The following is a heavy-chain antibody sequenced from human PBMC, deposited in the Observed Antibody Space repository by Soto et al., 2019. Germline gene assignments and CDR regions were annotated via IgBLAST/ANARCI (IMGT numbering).Heavy chain of an antibody. CDR1: GFTFSDNY. Sequence: QVQLVESGGGLVKPGGSLRLSCAASGFTFSDNYMTWIRQAPGRGLEWVAYISDSGNIIYYADSVQGRFTVSRDNAKNSLYLQMNSLSDEDTAVYYCARRTRGAGWFDPWGQGTLVTVSS. CDR2: ISDSGNII. D-gene: IGHD6-19*01. CDR3: ARRTRGAGWFDP. J-gene: IGHJ5*02. V-gene: IGHV3-11*01.